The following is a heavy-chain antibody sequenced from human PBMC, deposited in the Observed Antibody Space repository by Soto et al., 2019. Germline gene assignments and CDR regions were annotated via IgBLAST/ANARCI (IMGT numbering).Heavy chain of an antibody. J-gene: IGHJ4*02. CDR3: AISSGWYYVSY. CDR1: VGTLSGDT. D-gene: IGHD6-19*01. V-gene: IGHV1-3*01. Sequence: ASVKGACKGVVGTLSGDTISWGRQAPGQRLEWMGWINAGNGNTKYSQKFQGRVTITRDTSASTAYMELSSLRSEDTAVYYCAISSGWYYVSYWGQGALVTVPS. CDR2: INAGNGNT.